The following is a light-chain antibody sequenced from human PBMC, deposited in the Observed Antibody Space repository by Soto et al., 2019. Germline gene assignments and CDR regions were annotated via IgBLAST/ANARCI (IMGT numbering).Light chain of an antibody. J-gene: IGLJ1*01. CDR1: SSDVGGYNY. Sequence: QSALTQPASVSGSPGQSITISCTGTSSDVGGYNYVSWYQQHPGKAPKLMIYDVSNRPSGVSNRFSGSKSGNTASLTISGLQAEDEADYYCSSYTCSSTRSFYVFGTGTKVTVL. CDR3: SSYTCSSTRSFYV. CDR2: DVS. V-gene: IGLV2-14*01.